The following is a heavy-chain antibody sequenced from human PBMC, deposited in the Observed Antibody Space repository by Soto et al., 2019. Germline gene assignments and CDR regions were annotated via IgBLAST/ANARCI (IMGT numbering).Heavy chain of an antibody. Sequence: EVQLVESGGVVVQPGGSLRLSCAASGFTFDDYTMHWVRQAPGKGLEWVSLISWDGGSTYYADSVKGRFTISRDNSKNSLYLQMNSLRTEDTALYYCAKDMGLLPERSSSGSFDYWGQGTLVTVSS. CDR1: GFTFDDYT. J-gene: IGHJ4*02. V-gene: IGHV3-43*01. CDR3: AKDMGLLPERSSSGSFDY. CDR2: ISWDGGST. D-gene: IGHD6-6*01.